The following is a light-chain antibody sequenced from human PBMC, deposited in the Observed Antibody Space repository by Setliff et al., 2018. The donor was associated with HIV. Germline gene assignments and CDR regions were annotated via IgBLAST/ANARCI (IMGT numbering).Light chain of an antibody. CDR2: DVS. V-gene: IGLV2-14*03. CDR1: SSDIAAYNL. CDR3: SSFTISTTWV. Sequence: QSALTQPASVSGSPGQSITISCSGTSSDIAAYNLVSWYQQHPGKAPKLMISDVSSRPSGVSNRFSGSKSGSTASLTISGLQPEDEADYYCSSFTISTTWVFGGGTKGTVL. J-gene: IGLJ3*02.